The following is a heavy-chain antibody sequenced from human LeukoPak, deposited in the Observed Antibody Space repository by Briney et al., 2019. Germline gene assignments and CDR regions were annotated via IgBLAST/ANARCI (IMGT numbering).Heavy chain of an antibody. CDR3: ANYYDSSGYYALDM. J-gene: IGHJ3*02. V-gene: IGHV3-7*01. CDR2: INEDGCEK. D-gene: IGHD3-22*01. CDR1: GFTFSRYW. Sequence: GGSLRLSCAASGFTFSRYWMSWVRQAPGKGLEWVANINEDGCEKNYVDSVKGRFTISRDNAKNSLYLEMNSLTAEDTAVYYCANYYDSSGYYALDMWGQGTMVTVSP.